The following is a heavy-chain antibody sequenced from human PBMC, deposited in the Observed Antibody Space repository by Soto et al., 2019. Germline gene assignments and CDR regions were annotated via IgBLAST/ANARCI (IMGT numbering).Heavy chain of an antibody. CDR3: ARAIFRVGLRSHYYYYYMDV. CDR2: MNPNSGNT. V-gene: IGHV1-8*01. D-gene: IGHD5-12*01. Sequence: ASVKVSCKASGYTFTSYDINWVRQATGQGLEWMGWMNPNSGNTGYAQKFQGRVTMTRNTSISTAYMELSSLRSEDTAVYYCARAIFRVGLRSHYYYYYMDVWGKGTTVTVSS. CDR1: GYTFTSYD. J-gene: IGHJ6*03.